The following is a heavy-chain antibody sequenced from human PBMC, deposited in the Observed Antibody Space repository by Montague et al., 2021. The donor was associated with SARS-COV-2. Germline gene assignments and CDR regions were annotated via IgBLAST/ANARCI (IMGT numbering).Heavy chain of an antibody. CDR2: TSSVDSST. D-gene: IGHD4-17*01. CDR3: ELHPYGDYEDY. V-gene: IGHV3-74*01. Sequence: SLRLSCAASGFTFSTYWMHWVRQAPGKGLVWVSRTSSVDSSTIYADSVKGRFTVSRDSAKNTLYLQMSSLRAEDTAVYYCELHPYGDYEDYWGQGTLVTVSS. CDR1: GFTFSTYW. J-gene: IGHJ4*02.